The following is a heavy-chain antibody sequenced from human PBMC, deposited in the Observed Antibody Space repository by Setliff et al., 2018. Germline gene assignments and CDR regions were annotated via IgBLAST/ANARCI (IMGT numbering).Heavy chain of an antibody. CDR1: RYTFSTYD. CDR3: ARGAPGRYCSGGSCSYFDY. D-gene: IGHD2-15*01. J-gene: IGHJ4*02. CDR2: MNPNGGNT. Sequence: ASVKVSCKASRYTFSTYDIIWVRQATGQGPEWMGCMNPNGGNTGYAQKFQGRVTMTRNTSISTAYMELSSLRSEDTAVYYCARGAPGRYCSGGSCSYFDYWGQGILVTVSS. V-gene: IGHV1-8*02.